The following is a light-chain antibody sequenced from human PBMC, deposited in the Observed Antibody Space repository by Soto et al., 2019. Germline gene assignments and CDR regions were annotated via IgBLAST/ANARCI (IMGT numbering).Light chain of an antibody. Sequence: DIQTTQSPSTLSASVGHRVTITSRASQSISSWLSWYQQKPGKAPXXLIYKASSLESGVPSRFSGSGSGTEFTLTISNMKPDDFATYYCQQYNSYWTFCQGTKVDIK. CDR3: QQYNSYWT. J-gene: IGKJ1*01. CDR1: QSISSW. V-gene: IGKV1-5*03. CDR2: KAS.